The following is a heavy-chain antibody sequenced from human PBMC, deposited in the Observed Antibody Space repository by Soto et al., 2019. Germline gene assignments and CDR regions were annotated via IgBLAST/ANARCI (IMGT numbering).Heavy chain of an antibody. V-gene: IGHV1-2*02. D-gene: IGHD1-20*01. CDR1: GYTFIAYY. Sequence: QVQLVQSGAEVKKPGASLKVSCKTSGYTFIAYYIHWVRQAPGQGLEWMGWVNPNRGGTSYAQRFQDGVTMSRDTSLSAAYMELSRLTSDDSAVYYCAASDSITTSGDYWGQGTLVIVAS. CDR2: VNPNRGGT. J-gene: IGHJ4*02. CDR3: AASDSITTSGDY.